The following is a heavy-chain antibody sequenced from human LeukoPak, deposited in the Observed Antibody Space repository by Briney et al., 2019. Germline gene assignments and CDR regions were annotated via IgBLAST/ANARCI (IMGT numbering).Heavy chain of an antibody. D-gene: IGHD4-11*01. CDR1: GCSLSQYG. J-gene: IGHJ4*02. CDR2: IWPDGSKQ. CDR3: AKDAQRGFDYSNSLEY. Sequence: GFSLTLSCVAAGCSLSQYGMQGVRQAPGKGRDGVAVIWPDGSKQYYGDSVKGRFTISGDESGNTVYLQMNSLRPEDTGVYYCAKDAQRGFDYSNSLEYWGQGTPVTVST. V-gene: IGHV3-33*03.